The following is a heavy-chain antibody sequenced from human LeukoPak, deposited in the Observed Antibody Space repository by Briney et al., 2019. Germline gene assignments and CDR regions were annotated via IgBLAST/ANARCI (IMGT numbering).Heavy chain of an antibody. J-gene: IGHJ2*01. Sequence: GASVKVSCKASGGTFSSYAISWVRQAPGQGLEWMGGIIPIFGTANYAQKFQGRVTITADESTSTAYMELSSLRSEDTAVYYCAREGWELLGWYFDLWGRGTLVTVSS. D-gene: IGHD1-26*01. V-gene: IGHV1-69*13. CDR3: AREGWELLGWYFDL. CDR2: IIPIFGTA. CDR1: GGTFSSYA.